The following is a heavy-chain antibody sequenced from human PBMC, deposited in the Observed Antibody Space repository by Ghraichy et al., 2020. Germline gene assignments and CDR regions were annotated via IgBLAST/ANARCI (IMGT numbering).Heavy chain of an antibody. V-gene: IGHV4-34*01. Sequence: NPSLTCAVYGGSFSGYYWSWIRQPPGKGLEWIGEINHSGSTNYNPSLKSRVTISVDTSKNQFSLKLSSVTAADTAVYYCARTHRGKYSSSSGRYFDYWGQGTLVTVSS. CDR1: GGSFSGYY. J-gene: IGHJ4*02. D-gene: IGHD6-6*01. CDR2: INHSGST. CDR3: ARTHRGKYSSSSGRYFDY.